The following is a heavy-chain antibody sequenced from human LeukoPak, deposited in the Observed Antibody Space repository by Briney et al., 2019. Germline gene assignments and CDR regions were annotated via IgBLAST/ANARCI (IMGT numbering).Heavy chain of an antibody. J-gene: IGHJ3*02. V-gene: IGHV3-21*01. CDR3: ARTATTDAFDI. Sequence: GGSLRLSCAASGFTFSTYSMNWVRQAPGKGLEWVSSIRSSSSYIYYADSVKGRFTISRDNAKNSLYLQMNSLRAEDTAVYYCARTATTDAFDIWGQGTMVTVSS. D-gene: IGHD5-12*01. CDR1: GFTFSTYS. CDR2: IRSSSSYI.